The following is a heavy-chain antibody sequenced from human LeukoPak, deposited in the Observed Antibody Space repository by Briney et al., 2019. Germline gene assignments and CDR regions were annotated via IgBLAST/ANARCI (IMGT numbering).Heavy chain of an antibody. Sequence: SETLSLTCTVSGYSISSGYYWGWIRQPPGKGLEWIGSIYHSGSTYYNPSLKSRVTISVDTSKNQFSLKLSSVTAADTAVYYCARHVGYGDYVPSFDYWGQGTLVTVSS. CDR1: GYSISSGYY. CDR3: ARHVGYGDYVPSFDY. CDR2: IYHSGST. J-gene: IGHJ4*02. V-gene: IGHV4-38-2*02. D-gene: IGHD4-17*01.